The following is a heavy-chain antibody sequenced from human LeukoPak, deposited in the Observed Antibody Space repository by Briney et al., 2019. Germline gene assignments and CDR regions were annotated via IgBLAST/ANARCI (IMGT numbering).Heavy chain of an antibody. CDR2: ISDTGGTT. J-gene: IGHJ5*02. CDR1: GFTFSSYA. D-gene: IGHD2-2*01. V-gene: IGHV3-23*01. CDR3: AKLTRGYCSSTACPNWFDP. Sequence: GGSLRLSCAASGFTFSSYAMSWVRHAPGAGLEWVSAISDTGGTTYYADSVKGRFTISRDNSKNTLYLQMNSLRGEDTAVYYCAKLTRGYCSSTACPNWFDPWGQGTLVTVSS.